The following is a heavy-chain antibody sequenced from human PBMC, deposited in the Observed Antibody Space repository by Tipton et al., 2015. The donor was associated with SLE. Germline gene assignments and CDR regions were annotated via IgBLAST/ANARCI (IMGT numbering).Heavy chain of an antibody. CDR2: ISVGGGT. Sequence: SLRLSCAASGFTFTTYGMNWVRQAPGKGLEWVSSISVGGGTYYADSVKGRFTISRDDSKDTLYLQMNSLRAEDTAVYYCAKTEGSGGWFRADAFDMWGQGTMVTVSS. CDR1: GFTFTTYG. J-gene: IGHJ3*02. V-gene: IGHV3-23*01. D-gene: IGHD6-19*01. CDR3: AKTEGSGGWFRADAFDM.